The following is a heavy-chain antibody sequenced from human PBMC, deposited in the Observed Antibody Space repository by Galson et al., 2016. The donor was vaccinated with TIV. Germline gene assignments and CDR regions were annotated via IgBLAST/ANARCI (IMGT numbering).Heavy chain of an antibody. CDR2: ISDSGRS. D-gene: IGHD7-27*01. CDR1: SDSIINYY. J-gene: IGHJ3*02. V-gene: IGHV4-59*01. Sequence: SSDSIINYYLSWIRQPPGKGLEWIGYISDSGRSNENPSLKSRVTISVDTSKKQISLKLKSVTAADTAMYYCARDLGLGAFDIWGQGTMVTVSS. CDR3: ARDLGLGAFDI.